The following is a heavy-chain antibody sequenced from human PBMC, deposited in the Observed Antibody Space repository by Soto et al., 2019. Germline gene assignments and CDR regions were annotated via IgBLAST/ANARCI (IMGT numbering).Heavy chain of an antibody. CDR1: GYTFTSYG. Sequence: SVKVSCKASGYTFTSYGISWVRQAPGQGLEWMGWISAYNGNTNYAQKLQGRVTMTTDTSTSTAYMELRSLRSDDTAVYYCARGAIFGVVITLLDYWGQGTLVTVSS. CDR3: ARGAIFGVVITLLDY. D-gene: IGHD3-3*01. CDR2: ISAYNGNT. V-gene: IGHV1-18*04. J-gene: IGHJ4*02.